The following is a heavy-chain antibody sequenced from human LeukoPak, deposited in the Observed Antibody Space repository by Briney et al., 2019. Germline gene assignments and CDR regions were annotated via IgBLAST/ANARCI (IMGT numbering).Heavy chain of an antibody. CDR1: GFTFSSYW. CDR3: VRDPEQWELTTDY. Sequence: GGSLRLSCAASGFTFSSYWMHWVRQAPGKGLVWVARINSDGSTTTYTDSVKGRFTISRDNAKSTLYLQMNSLRVDDTAVYYCVRDPEQWELTTDYWGQGTLVTVSS. V-gene: IGHV3-74*01. CDR2: INSDGSTT. D-gene: IGHD1-26*01. J-gene: IGHJ4*02.